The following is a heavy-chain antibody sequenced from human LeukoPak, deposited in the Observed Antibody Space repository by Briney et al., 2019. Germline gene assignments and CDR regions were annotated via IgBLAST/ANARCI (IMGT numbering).Heavy chain of an antibody. D-gene: IGHD5-12*01. CDR2: INHSGST. J-gene: IGHJ4*02. CDR1: GGSFSGYY. Sequence: SETLSLTCAVYGGSFSGYYWSWIRQPPGKGLEWIGEINHSGSTNYNPSLKSRVTISVDTSKNQFSLKLSSVTVADTAVYYCARTWRIVATFDYWGQGTLVTVSS. CDR3: ARTWRIVATFDY. V-gene: IGHV4-34*01.